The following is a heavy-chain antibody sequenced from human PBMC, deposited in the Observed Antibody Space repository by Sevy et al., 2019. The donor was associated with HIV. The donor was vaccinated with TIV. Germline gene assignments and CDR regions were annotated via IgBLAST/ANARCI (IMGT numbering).Heavy chain of an antibody. J-gene: IGHJ4*02. CDR1: GGTFSRYT. Sequence: ASVKVSCKASGGTFSRYTMTWVRQAPGQGLEWMGGIIPIFGSENYAQKFQGRVTITADESTSTAYMELSSLTSEDTAVYYCARVGAAVNHYFEYWGQGTLVTVSS. CDR3: ARVGAAVNHYFEY. D-gene: IGHD4-17*01. CDR2: IIPIFGSE. V-gene: IGHV1-69*13.